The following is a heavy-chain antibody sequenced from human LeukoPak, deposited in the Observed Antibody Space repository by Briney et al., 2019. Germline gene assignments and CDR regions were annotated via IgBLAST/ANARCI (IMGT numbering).Heavy chain of an antibody. J-gene: IGHJ3*02. CDR2: IIPIFGTA. CDR1: GYTFTDYH. D-gene: IGHD6-13*01. CDR3: ARDFIPQQLDNDAFDI. V-gene: IGHV1-69*13. Sequence: GASVKVSCKASGYTFTDYHIHWVRQAPGQGLEWMGGIIPIFGTANYAQKFQGRVTITADESTSTAYMELSSLRSEDTAVYYCARDFIPQQLDNDAFDIWGQGTMVTVSS.